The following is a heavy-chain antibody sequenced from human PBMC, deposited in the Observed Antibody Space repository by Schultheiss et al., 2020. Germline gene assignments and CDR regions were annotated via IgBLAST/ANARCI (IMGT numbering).Heavy chain of an antibody. CDR3: ARKYSGYDR. D-gene: IGHD5-12*01. Sequence: GGSLRLSCAASGFTFSSYAMHWVRQAPGEGLEWVAVISYDGSNKYYADSVKGRFTISRDNAKNSLYLQMNSLRAEDTAVYYCARKYSGYDRWGQGTLVTVSS. J-gene: IGHJ5*02. V-gene: IGHV3-30-3*01. CDR2: ISYDGSNK. CDR1: GFTFSSYA.